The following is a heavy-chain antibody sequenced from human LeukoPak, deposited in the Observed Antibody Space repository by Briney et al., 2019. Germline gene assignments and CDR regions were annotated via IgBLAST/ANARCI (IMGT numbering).Heavy chain of an antibody. V-gene: IGHV4-59*01. CDR1: GGSISSYY. CDR3: ARDRSVQQWPLHYYYGMDV. CDR2: IYYSGST. Sequence: KPSETLSLTCTVSGGSISSYYWSWIRQPPGKGLEWLGYIYYSGSTNYNPSLKSRVTISVDTSKNQFSLKLSSVTAADTAVYYCARDRSVQQWPLHYYYGMDVWGQGTTVTVSS. D-gene: IGHD6-19*01. J-gene: IGHJ6*02.